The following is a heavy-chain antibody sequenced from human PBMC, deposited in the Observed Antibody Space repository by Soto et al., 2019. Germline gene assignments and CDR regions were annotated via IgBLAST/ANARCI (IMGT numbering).Heavy chain of an antibody. CDR2: IYYSGST. J-gene: IGHJ5*02. Sequence: SETLSLTCTVSGGSISSYYWSWIRQPPGKGLEWIGYIYYSGSTNYNPSLKSRVTISVDTSKNQFSLKLSSVTAADTAVYYCARYNTYGDTNWFDPWGQGTLVTVSS. CDR3: ARYNTYGDTNWFDP. V-gene: IGHV4-59*08. D-gene: IGHD4-17*01. CDR1: GGSISSYY.